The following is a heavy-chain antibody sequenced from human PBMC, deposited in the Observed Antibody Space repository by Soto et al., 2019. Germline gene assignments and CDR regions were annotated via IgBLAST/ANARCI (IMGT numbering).Heavy chain of an antibody. D-gene: IGHD3-22*01. V-gene: IGHV4-34*01. CDR3: NLKEYDSSGPTFDY. Sequence: SETLSLTCAVYGGSFSGYYWSWIRQPPGKGLEWIGEINHSGSTNYNPSLKSRVTISVDTSKNQFSLKLSSVTAADTAVYYCNLKEYDSSGPTFDYWGQGTLVTVSS. CDR1: GGSFSGYY. CDR2: INHSGST. J-gene: IGHJ4*02.